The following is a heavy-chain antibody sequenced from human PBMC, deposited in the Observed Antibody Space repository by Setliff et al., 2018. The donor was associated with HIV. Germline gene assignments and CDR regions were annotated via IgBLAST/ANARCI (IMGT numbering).Heavy chain of an antibody. J-gene: IGHJ6*02. Sequence: SETLSLTCTVSGGSISSSSYYWGWIRQPPGKGREWIGSIYYSGTTYYNPSLKSRITISVDTSKNQFSLKVNSVTAADTAVYYGASPKERYYYGSGTNVREYYGMDVWGQGTTVTVSS. CDR3: ASPKERYYYGSGTNVREYYGMDV. CDR1: GGSISSSSYY. CDR2: IYYSGTT. D-gene: IGHD3-10*01. V-gene: IGHV4-39*07.